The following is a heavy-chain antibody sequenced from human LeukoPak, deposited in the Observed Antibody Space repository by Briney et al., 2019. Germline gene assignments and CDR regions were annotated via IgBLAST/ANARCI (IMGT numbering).Heavy chain of an antibody. Sequence: GGSLRLSCAASGFTFSKYWMLWVRQAPGKRLESVSRINTDGTVTTYADSVKGRFTVSRDNADNTMFLQMNSVRDEDTAVYYCATKQWLAPPPDSWGQGTPVTVSS. D-gene: IGHD6-19*01. J-gene: IGHJ4*02. CDR1: GFTFSKYW. CDR3: ATKQWLAPPPDS. V-gene: IGHV3-74*01. CDR2: INTDGTVT.